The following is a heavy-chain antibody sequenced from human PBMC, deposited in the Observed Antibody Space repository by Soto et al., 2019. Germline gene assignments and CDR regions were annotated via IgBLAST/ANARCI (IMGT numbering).Heavy chain of an antibody. CDR2: IYPSGGST. CDR3: ARDGNKREFDY. Sequence: QVQLVQSGAEVKSPGASVQLSCKASGYTFTTYYIHWVRQAPGQGLEWMGRIYPSGGSTIYAQNFQSRVTINRDTSTSTVYMELNTLRSEDTAVYYCARDGNKREFDYWGQGTLVTVSS. V-gene: IGHV1-46*01. J-gene: IGHJ4*02. CDR1: GYTFTTYY. D-gene: IGHD4-4*01.